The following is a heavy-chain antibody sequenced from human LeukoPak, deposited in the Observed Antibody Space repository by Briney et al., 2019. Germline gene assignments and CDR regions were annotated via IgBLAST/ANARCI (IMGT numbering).Heavy chain of an antibody. J-gene: IGHJ5*01. D-gene: IGHD3-22*01. CDR3: AKSLYYYDSTFDF. V-gene: IGHV3-49*03. Sequence: GRSLRLSCTASGFTFGDYAMSWFRQAPGKGLEWVGFIRSKAYGGTTEYAASVKGRFTISRDDSKSIAYLQMNSLRAEDTAIYYCAKSLYYYDSTFDFWGQGTLVTVSS. CDR1: GFTFGDYA. CDR2: IRSKAYGGTT.